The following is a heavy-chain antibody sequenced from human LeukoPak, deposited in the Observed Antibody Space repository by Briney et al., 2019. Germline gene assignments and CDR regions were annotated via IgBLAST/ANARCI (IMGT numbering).Heavy chain of an antibody. J-gene: IGHJ4*02. D-gene: IGHD2-2*01. CDR3: ARGPTYQPIDY. CDR1: GYSISSGYY. V-gene: IGHV4-38-2*02. CDR2: IYHSGRT. Sequence: PSETLSLTCTVSGYSISSGYYWGWIRQPPGKGLEWIGSIYHSGRTFYNPSLKSRVTISVDTSKNHFSLKLSSVTAADTAVYYCARGPTYQPIDYWGQGTLVTVSS.